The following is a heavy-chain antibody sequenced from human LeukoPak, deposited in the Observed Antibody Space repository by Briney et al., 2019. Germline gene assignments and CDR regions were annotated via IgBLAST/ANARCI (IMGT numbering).Heavy chain of an antibody. V-gene: IGHV4-4*07. CDR1: GGSISSYY. J-gene: IGHJ6*03. CDR2: IYTSGST. D-gene: IGHD6-6*01. Sequence: SETLSLTCTVSGGSISSYYWGWIRQPAGKGLEWIGRIYTSGSTNYNPSLKSRVTMSVDTSRNQFSLKLSSVTAADTAVYYCASLGRIAAPPNYYYYYMDVWGKGTTVTVSS. CDR3: ASLGRIAAPPNYYYYYMDV.